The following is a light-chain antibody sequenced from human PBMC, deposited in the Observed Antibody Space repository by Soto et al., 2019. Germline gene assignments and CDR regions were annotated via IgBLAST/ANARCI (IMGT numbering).Light chain of an antibody. CDR3: HQRQYWPPIT. CDR1: QIVSSSY. Sequence: IVLTQSPGTLSLSPVERATLSCRASQIVSSSYLAWYQQKPGQAPRLLLYGAASRATGSPDRFSGSGSWTDVTLTISRLEPEDFAVYYCHQRQYWPPITCGQGTRLEI. J-gene: IGKJ5*01. V-gene: IGKV3D-20*02. CDR2: GAA.